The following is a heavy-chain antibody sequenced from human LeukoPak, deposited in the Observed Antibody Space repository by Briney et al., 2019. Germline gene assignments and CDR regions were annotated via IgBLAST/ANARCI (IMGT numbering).Heavy chain of an antibody. CDR1: GGSFSGYY. V-gene: IGHV4-34*01. CDR3: ARRSIVATIVPFDY. D-gene: IGHD5-12*01. CDR2: INHSGST. J-gene: IGHJ4*02. Sequence: SETLSLTCAVYGGSFSGYYWSWIRQPPGKGLEWIGEINHSGSTNYNPSLKSRVTISVDTSKNQFSLKLSSVTAADTAVYYCARRSIVATIVPFDYWGQGTLVTVSS.